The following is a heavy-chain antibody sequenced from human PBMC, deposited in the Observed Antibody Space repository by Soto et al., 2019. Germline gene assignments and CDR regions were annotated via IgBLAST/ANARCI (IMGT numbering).Heavy chain of an antibody. CDR1: GFTFSSYA. D-gene: IGHD1-26*01. V-gene: IGHV3-23*01. J-gene: IGHJ4*02. CDR2: SSGSGSNT. CDR3: ARDSDGRSPFDY. Sequence: GGSLRLSCAASGFTFSSYAMSWVRQAPGKGLEWVSSSSGSGSNTYYADSVKGRFTISRDNSKNTLYLQMNSLRAEDTAVYYCARDSDGRSPFDYWGLGTLVTVSS.